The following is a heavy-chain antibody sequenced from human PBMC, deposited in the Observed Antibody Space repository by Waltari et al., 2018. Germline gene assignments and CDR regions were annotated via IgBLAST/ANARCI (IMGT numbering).Heavy chain of an antibody. CDR3: ARDRFGEVGGY. J-gene: IGHJ4*02. D-gene: IGHD3-10*01. V-gene: IGHV3-53*02. CDR2: IYRGGST. CDR1: GFTVSSNY. Sequence: EVQLVETGGGLIQPGGSLRLSCAASGFTVSSNYMSWVRQAPGKGLEGVSVIYRGGSTYYADSVKGRFTISRDNSKNTLYLQMNSLRAEDTAVYYCARDRFGEVGGYWGQGTLVTVSS.